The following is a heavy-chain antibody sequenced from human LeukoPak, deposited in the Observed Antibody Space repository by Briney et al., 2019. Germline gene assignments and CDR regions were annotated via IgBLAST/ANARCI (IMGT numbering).Heavy chain of an antibody. CDR2: ICDAGT. CDR1: VFTFNDFS. CDR3: AKNLGPFDV. D-gene: IGHD3-16*01. V-gene: IGHV3-23*01. J-gene: IGHJ3*01. Sequence: PGGALRLSCAASVFTFNDFSMTWVRQAPRTGLEWVSSICDAGTYYADSVKGRFTISRDNSKKMLYLQLNSLRAGDTAMYYCAKNLGPFDVRGQGTMVTVSS.